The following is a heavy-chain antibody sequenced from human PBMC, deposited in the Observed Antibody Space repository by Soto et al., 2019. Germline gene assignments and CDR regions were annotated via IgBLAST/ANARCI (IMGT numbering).Heavy chain of an antibody. J-gene: IGHJ6*02. CDR1: GFTFDDYA. CDR3: AKDRRYYYYYGMDV. Sequence: PGGSLRLSCAASGFTFDDYAMHWVRQAPGKGLEWVSGISWNSGSIGYADSVKGRFTISRDNAKNSLYLQMNSLRAEDTALYYCAKDRRYYYYYGMDVWGQGTTVTVSS. V-gene: IGHV3-9*01. CDR2: ISWNSGSI.